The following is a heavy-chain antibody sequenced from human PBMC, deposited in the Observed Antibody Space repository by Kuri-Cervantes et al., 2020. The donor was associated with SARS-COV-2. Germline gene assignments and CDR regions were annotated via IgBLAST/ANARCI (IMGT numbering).Heavy chain of an antibody. V-gene: IGHV3-30-3*01. CDR3: ARGGRFLGRLLGAEYFQH. Sequence: GESLKISCAASGFTFSSYAMHWVRLAPGKGLEWVAVISYDGSNKYYADSVKGRFTISRDNSKNTLYLQMNSLRAEDTAVYYCARGGRFLGRLLGAEYFQHWGQGTLVTVSS. J-gene: IGHJ1*01. CDR2: ISYDGSNK. CDR1: GFTFSSYA. D-gene: IGHD3-3*01.